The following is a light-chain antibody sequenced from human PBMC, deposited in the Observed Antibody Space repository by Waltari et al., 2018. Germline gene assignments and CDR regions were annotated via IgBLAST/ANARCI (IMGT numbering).Light chain of an antibody. Sequence: DIVMTQSPLSLPVTLGEPASISCRSSQNLLGSNGYNYLDRYVQKPGQSPQVLIYLGSNRASGVPDRISGSGSGTDFTLKISRVEADDVGIYYCLQALQVPATFGPGTRVEIK. V-gene: IGKV2-28*01. CDR1: QNLLGSNGYNY. CDR3: LQALQVPAT. J-gene: IGKJ3*01. CDR2: LGS.